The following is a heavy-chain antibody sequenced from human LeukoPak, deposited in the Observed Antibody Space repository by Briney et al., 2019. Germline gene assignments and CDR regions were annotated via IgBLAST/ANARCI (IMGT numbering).Heavy chain of an antibody. V-gene: IGHV5-51*01. CDR1: GYSFPTYW. D-gene: IGHD2-2*03. J-gene: IGHJ4*02. Sequence: GESLKISCKGSGYSFPTYWIAWVRQMPGKGLEWMGIIYPDESNIRYSPSFQGQVTISADKSISTAYLQWSSLKASDTAMYYCAGPPSRGYSSSFEYWGQGTLVTVSS. CDR3: AGPPSRGYSSSFEY. CDR2: IYPDESNI.